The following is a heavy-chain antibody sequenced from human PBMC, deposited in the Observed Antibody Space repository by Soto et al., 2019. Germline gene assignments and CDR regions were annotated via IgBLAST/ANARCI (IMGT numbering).Heavy chain of an antibody. J-gene: IGHJ6*02. V-gene: IGHV4-34*01. Sequence: SETLSLTCAVYGGSFSGYYWTWIRQPPGKGLEWIGEINHSGTINFNPSLKSRLTISLDTSKKHLSLKLSSVTDADTAAYYCARADRTLVTSYSLDVWGQGTTVT. CDR3: ARADRTLVTSYSLDV. D-gene: IGHD2-21*02. CDR2: INHSGTI. CDR1: GGSFSGYY.